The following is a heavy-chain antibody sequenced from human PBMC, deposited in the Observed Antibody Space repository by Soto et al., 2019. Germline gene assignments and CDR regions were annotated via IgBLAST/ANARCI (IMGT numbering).Heavy chain of an antibody. J-gene: IGHJ4*02. CDR2: INAGNGNT. Sequence: ASVKVSCKASGYTFTSYAMDWVRQAPGQRLEWMGWINAGNGNTKYSQKFQGRVTITRDTSASTAYMELSSLRSEDTAVYYCARDHANYDFWTDYWGQGTLVTVSS. CDR3: ARDHANYDFWTDY. D-gene: IGHD3-3*01. V-gene: IGHV1-3*01. CDR1: GYTFTSYA.